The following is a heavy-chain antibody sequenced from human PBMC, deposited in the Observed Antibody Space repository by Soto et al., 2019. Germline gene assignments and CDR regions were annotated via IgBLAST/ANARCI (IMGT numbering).Heavy chain of an antibody. CDR1: GFSVSNNY. V-gene: IGHV3-53*05. Sequence: EVQQVETGGGLIQPGGSLRLSCAASGFSVSNNYMNWLHQAPGKGLEWLSVIYSGGDTHYEDSVEGRFSVSRDNSENRVYLDMTSLRVEETAIYYCAIDPFFQYSHDTSGVQKWGPGTLVTVSS. D-gene: IGHD3-22*01. J-gene: IGHJ4*02. CDR2: IYSGGDT. CDR3: AIDPFFQYSHDTSGVQK.